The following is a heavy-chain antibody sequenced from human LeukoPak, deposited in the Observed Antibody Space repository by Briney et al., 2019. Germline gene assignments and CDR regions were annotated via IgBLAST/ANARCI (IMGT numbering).Heavy chain of an antibody. CDR2: ISSNGGST. CDR3: ARGLLWFGELLSVSGMDV. D-gene: IGHD3-10*01. CDR1: GFTFSSYT. J-gene: IGHJ6*02. V-gene: IGHV3-64*01. Sequence: GGSLRLSCAASGFTFSSYTMYWVRQAPGKGLEYVSAISSNGGSTYYANSVKGRFTISRDNSKNTLYLQMGSLRGEDMAVYYCARGLLWFGELLSVSGMDVWGQGTTVTVSS.